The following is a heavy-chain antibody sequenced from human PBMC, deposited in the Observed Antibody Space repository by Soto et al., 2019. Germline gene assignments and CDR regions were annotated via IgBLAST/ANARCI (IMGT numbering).Heavy chain of an antibody. V-gene: IGHV4-39*01. Sequence: SETLSLTCIVSGGSITRRSSYWAWIRQPPGKGLEWVGTFYDGNTYHNPSLRSRITIAVDTSKNQCSLKLNSVAAADTAFYYCATTRGLAVGGSFDYWGQGMLVTVSS. CDR1: GGSITRRSSY. CDR2: FYDGNT. J-gene: IGHJ4*02. CDR3: ATTRGLAVGGSFDY. D-gene: IGHD3-10*01.